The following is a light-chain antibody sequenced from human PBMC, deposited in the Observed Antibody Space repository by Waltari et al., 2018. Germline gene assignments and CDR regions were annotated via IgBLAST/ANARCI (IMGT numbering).Light chain of an antibody. J-gene: IGLJ2*01. CDR2: RNP. CDR1: NFNTGSNY. CDR3: AAWDDSLSGRV. V-gene: IGLV1-47*01. Sequence: QSVLTQPPSMSGTPGQRATISCSGSNFNTGSNYVYWYQQFPGMAPQLLIYRNPERPSGVPDRFSASKAGASASLAISGLRSEDEADYHCAAWDDSLSGRVFGGGTKLTV.